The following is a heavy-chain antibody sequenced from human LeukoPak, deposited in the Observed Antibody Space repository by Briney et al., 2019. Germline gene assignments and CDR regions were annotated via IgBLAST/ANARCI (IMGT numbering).Heavy chain of an antibody. Sequence: PSETLSLTCTVSGGSISSGGYYWSWIRQHPGKGLEWIGYIYYSGSTYYNPSLKSRVTISVDTSKNQFSLKLSSVTAADTAVYYCERGIGPRGYYDILTGYYYFDYWGQGTLVTVSS. V-gene: IGHV4-31*03. CDR1: GGSISSGGYY. D-gene: IGHD3-9*01. J-gene: IGHJ4*02. CDR2: IYYSGST. CDR3: ERGIGPRGYYDILTGYYYFDY.